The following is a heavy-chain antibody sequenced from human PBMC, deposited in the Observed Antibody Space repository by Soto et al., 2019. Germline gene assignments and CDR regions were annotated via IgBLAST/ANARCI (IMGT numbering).Heavy chain of an antibody. CDR2: ISGSGGST. V-gene: IGHV3-23*01. Sequence: EMQLLESGGGLVQPGGSLRLSCAASGFTFSSLAMSWVRQAPGKGLDWVSAISGSGGSTYSADSVKGRFTISRDNSKRSLFLHMNGLTAADTAVYFCARDLTVESTTDYFDYWSQGTLVTVSS. CDR3: ARDLTVESTTDYFDY. J-gene: IGHJ4*02. CDR1: GFTFSSLA. D-gene: IGHD4-17*01.